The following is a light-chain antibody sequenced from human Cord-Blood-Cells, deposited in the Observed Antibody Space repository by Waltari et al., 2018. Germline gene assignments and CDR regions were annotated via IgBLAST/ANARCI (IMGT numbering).Light chain of an antibody. J-gene: IGLJ1*01. CDR2: EGS. Sequence: QSALTPPASVSGSPGQSITISCTGPSSDVGSYNLASWYQQHPGKAPKLMIYEGSKRPSGVSNRFSGSKSGNTASLTISGLQAEDEADYYCCSYAGSSTYVFGTGTKVTVL. V-gene: IGLV2-23*01. CDR1: SSDVGSYNL. CDR3: CSYAGSSTYV.